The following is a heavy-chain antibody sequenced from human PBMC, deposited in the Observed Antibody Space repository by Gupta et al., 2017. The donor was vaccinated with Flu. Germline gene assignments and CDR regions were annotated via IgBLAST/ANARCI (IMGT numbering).Heavy chain of an antibody. J-gene: IGHJ4*02. Sequence: EVQLLESGGDLVQPGGSLRLSCAASGFTFSRFAMRWVRQSPEKGLEWVASVNNGGNSYYANSVIGRFTVSRDNSEGTLTLEMNSLRVEDTAIYFCAKDHVSSGWPAFESWCQGTRVTVSA. CDR1: GFTFSRFA. CDR2: SVNNGGNS. CDR3: AKDHVSSGWPAFES. D-gene: IGHD6-19*01. V-gene: IGHV3-23*01.